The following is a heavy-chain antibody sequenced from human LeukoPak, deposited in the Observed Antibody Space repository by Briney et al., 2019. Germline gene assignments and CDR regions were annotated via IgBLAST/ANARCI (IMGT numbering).Heavy chain of an antibody. Sequence: SETLSLSCFVSGGSITGYYWSWIRQSPGKGLEWIAYIEYTGSSNYNPSLKSRVTISVDMSKNQFSLKLTSATAADTAVYYCARVGNAEGGYYFDYWGQGTQVIVSS. V-gene: IGHV4-59*01. CDR3: ARVGNAEGGYYFDY. J-gene: IGHJ4*02. CDR2: IEYTGSS. D-gene: IGHD1-1*01. CDR1: GGSITGYY.